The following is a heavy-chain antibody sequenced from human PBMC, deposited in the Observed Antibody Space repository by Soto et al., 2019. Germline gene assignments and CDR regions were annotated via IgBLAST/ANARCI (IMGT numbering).Heavy chain of an antibody. V-gene: IGHV4-31*03. CDR3: ARGRVRFTMVRGGYYFDY. D-gene: IGHD3-10*01. CDR1: GGSISSGGYY. J-gene: IGHJ4*02. CDR2: IYYSGST. Sequence: QVQLQESGPGLVKPSQTLSLTCTVSGGSISSGGYYWSWIRQHPGKGLAWIGYIYYSGSTYYNPSFKNRVTISVGTSKNQFSLKLSSVTAADTAVYYCARGRVRFTMVRGGYYFDYWGQGTLVTVSS.